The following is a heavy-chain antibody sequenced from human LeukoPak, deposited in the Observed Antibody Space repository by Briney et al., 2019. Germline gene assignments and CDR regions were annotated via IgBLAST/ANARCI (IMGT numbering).Heavy chain of an antibody. J-gene: IGHJ4*02. CDR3: AKSEEYYFDY. CDR2: ISGSGGNT. V-gene: IGHV3-23*01. CDR1: GFTFSSYG. Sequence: GGSLRLSCAASGFTFSSYGMSWVRQAPGKGLEWVSAISGSGGNTYYADSVKGRFTISRDNSKNTLYLQMNSLRAEDTAVYYCAKSEEYYFDYWGQGTLVTVSS.